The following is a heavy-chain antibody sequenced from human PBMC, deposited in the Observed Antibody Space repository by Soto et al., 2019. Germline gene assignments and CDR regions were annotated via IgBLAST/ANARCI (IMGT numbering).Heavy chain of an antibody. D-gene: IGHD1-26*01. Sequence: GGSLRLSCAASGFTFSSCWMGWGLQAQGKGVEWVANIKQDGSEKYYVDSVKCRFTISRDNAKNSLYLQMNSLRAEDTAVYYCARAGIVGAPYYFDYWGQGTLVTVSS. V-gene: IGHV3-7*03. CDR1: GFTFSSCW. CDR3: ARAGIVGAPYYFDY. CDR2: IKQDGSEK. J-gene: IGHJ4*02.